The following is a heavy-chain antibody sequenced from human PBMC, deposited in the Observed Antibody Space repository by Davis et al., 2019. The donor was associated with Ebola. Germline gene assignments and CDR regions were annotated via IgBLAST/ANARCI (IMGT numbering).Heavy chain of an antibody. D-gene: IGHD6-13*01. CDR1: AFTFTSSA. CDR3: AREDSSSWFY. CDR2: IVVGSGNT. Sequence: SVKVSCKASAFTFTSSAVQWVRQARGQRLEWIGWIVVGSGNTNYAQKFQGRVTMTRDTSISTAYMELSRLRSDDTAVYYCAREDSSSWFYWGQGTLVTVSS. J-gene: IGHJ4*02. V-gene: IGHV1-58*01.